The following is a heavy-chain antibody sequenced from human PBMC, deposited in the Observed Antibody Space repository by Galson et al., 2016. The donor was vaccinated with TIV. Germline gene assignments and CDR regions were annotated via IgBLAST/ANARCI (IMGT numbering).Heavy chain of an antibody. Sequence: SVKVSCKASGGTFSSFVISWVRQAPGQGLEWMGGIIPLFGEAHYAQDFQGRVTISADESTSTVYMELRSLRSGDTAVYYCAKCRNTAMDTYYYYYGLDVWGQGTTVTASS. CDR3: AKCRNTAMDTYYYYYGLDV. CDR1: GGTFSSFV. J-gene: IGHJ6*02. D-gene: IGHD5-18*01. V-gene: IGHV1-69*13. CDR2: IIPLFGEA.